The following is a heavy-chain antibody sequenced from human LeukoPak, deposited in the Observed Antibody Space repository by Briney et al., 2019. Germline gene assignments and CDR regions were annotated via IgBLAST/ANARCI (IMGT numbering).Heavy chain of an antibody. D-gene: IGHD6-19*01. Sequence: SETLSLTCTVSGGSISSYYWSWIRQPPGKGLEWIGYIYYSGSTNYNPSLKSRVTISADTSKNQFSLKLSSVTAADTAVYYCARISGWPYYFDYWGQGTLVTVSS. V-gene: IGHV4-59*01. CDR3: ARISGWPYYFDY. J-gene: IGHJ4*02. CDR2: IYYSGST. CDR1: GGSISSYY.